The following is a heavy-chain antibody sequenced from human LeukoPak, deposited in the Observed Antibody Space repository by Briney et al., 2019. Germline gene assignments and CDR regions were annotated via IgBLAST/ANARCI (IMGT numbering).Heavy chain of an antibody. CDR1: GGSFSGYY. CDR2: INHSGST. J-gene: IGHJ4*02. D-gene: IGHD3-3*01. V-gene: IGHV4-34*01. CDR3: ARGGVTAFDY. Sequence: SETLSLTCAVYGGSFSGYYWSWIRQPPGKGLEWIGEINHSGSTNYNPSLKSRVTISVDTSKNQFSLKLSSVIAADTAVYYCARGGVTAFDYWGQGTLVTVSS.